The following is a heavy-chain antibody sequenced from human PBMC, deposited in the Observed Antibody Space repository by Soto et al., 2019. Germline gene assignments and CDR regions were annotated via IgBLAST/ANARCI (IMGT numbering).Heavy chain of an antibody. CDR3: ARHHGPTTSENWFDP. D-gene: IGHD5-12*01. CDR1: GYTFFTYD. V-gene: IGHV1-18*01. J-gene: IGHJ5*02. CDR2: ISTYSGDT. Sequence: QVHLVQSGVEVKTPGASVKVSCQASGYTFFTYDISWVRQAPGQGLEWMGGISTYSGDTKYAQKFQGRVTMTTDTSTTTAYMELRSRRSDDTALYYCARHHGPTTSENWFDPWGQGTLVTVSS.